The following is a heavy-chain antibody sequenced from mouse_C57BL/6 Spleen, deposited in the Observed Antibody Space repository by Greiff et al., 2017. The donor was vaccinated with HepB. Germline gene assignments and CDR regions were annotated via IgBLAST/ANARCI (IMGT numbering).Heavy chain of an antibody. V-gene: IGHV1-69*01. Sequence: VQLQQPGAELVMPGASVKLSCKASGYTFTSYWMHWVKQRPGQGLEWIGEIDPSDSYTNYNQKFKGKSTLTVDKSSSTAYMQLSSLTSENSAVYYCARGVYSNYVYYFDYWGQGTTLTVSS. D-gene: IGHD2-5*01. CDR3: ARGVYSNYVYYFDY. CDR1: GYTFTSYW. CDR2: IDPSDSYT. J-gene: IGHJ2*01.